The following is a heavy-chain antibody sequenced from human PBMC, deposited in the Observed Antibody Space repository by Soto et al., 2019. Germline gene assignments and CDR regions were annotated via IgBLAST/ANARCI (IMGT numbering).Heavy chain of an antibody. CDR1: GGYISSGGYS. D-gene: IGHD2-2*01. CDR2: IYHRGST. V-gene: IGHV4-30-2*01. CDR3: AREKYRNNWFAP. J-gene: IGHJ5*02. Sequence: QLQLQESGSGLVKPSQTLSLTCAVSGGYISSGGYSWSWLRQPPGKGLEWIGYIYHRGSTYYNPSLKSRVTISVDRSKNQFSLTLSSVTAADTAVYYCAREKYRNNWFAPWGQVTLVTVSS.